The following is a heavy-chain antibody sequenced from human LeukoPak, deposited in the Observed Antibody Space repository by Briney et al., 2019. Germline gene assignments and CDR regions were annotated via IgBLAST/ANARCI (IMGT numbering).Heavy chain of an antibody. CDR1: GGSISSYY. V-gene: IGHV4-59*01. Sequence: PSETLSLTCTVSGGSISSYYWSWIRQPPGKGLEWIGYIYYSGSTNYNPSLKSRVTISVDTSKNQFSLKLSSVTAADTAVYYYARSYYDSSGRFDPWGQGTLVTVSS. CDR2: IYYSGST. CDR3: ARSYYDSSGRFDP. D-gene: IGHD3-22*01. J-gene: IGHJ5*02.